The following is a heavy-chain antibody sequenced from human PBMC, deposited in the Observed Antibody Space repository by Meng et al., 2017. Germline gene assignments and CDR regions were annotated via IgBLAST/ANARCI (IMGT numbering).Heavy chain of an antibody. D-gene: IGHD3-3*01. V-gene: IGHV4-34*01. CDR2: INHSGST. CDR1: GGSFSGYY. CDR3: ARAQYYDFWSGYYFDY. Sequence: QVELQRWGAGRLKPSETLSLTCAVYGGSFSGYYWSWIRQPPGKGLEWIGEINHSGSTNYNPSLKSRVTISVDTSKNQFSLKLSSVTAADTAVYYCARAQYYDFWSGYYFDYWGQGTLAPSPQ. J-gene: IGHJ4*02.